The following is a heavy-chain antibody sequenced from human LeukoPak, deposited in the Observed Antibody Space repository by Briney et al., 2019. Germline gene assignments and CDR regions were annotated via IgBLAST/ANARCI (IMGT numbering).Heavy chain of an antibody. CDR2: IWYDGSNK. D-gene: IGHD6-13*01. CDR3: ARDAGAAAGFDY. Sequence: PGRSLRLSCAASGFTFSSYGMHWVRQAPGKGLEWVAVIWYDGSNKYYADSVKGRFTISRDNSKNTLYLQMNSLRAEDTAVYYCARDAGAAAGFDYWGQGTLVTVSS. J-gene: IGHJ4*02. V-gene: IGHV3-33*01. CDR1: GFTFSSYG.